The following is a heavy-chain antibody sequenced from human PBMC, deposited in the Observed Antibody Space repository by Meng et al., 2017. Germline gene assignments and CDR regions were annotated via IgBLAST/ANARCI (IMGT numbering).Heavy chain of an antibody. V-gene: IGHV4-34*02. CDR1: GGSFSGYY. D-gene: IGHD6-19*01. CDR2: INRSGST. CDR3: AREIAVAAHYYWYFDL. J-gene: IGHJ2*01. Sequence: QVHLQQWGAGLLKPSETPSLTCAVYGGSFSGYYWSWIRQPPGKGLEWIGEINRSGSTNYNPSLKSRVTISVDTSKNQFSLKLNSVTAADTAVYYCAREIAVAAHYYWYFDLWGRGTLVTVSS.